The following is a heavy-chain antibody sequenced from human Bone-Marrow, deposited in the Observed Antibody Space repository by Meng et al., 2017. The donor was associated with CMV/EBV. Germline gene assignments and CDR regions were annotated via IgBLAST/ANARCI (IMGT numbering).Heavy chain of an antibody. CDR1: GGSISSGDYY. V-gene: IGHV4-30-4*08. J-gene: IGHJ4*01. CDR2: IYYSAST. CDR3: ARGVGWPYFDY. D-gene: IGHD1-26*01. Sequence: SETLSLTCTVSGGSISSGDYYWSWIRQPPGKGLEWIGYIYYSASTYYNPSLKSRVTISVDTSKNQFSLKLRSVTAADTAVYYCARGVGWPYFDYWGHGTLVTVSS.